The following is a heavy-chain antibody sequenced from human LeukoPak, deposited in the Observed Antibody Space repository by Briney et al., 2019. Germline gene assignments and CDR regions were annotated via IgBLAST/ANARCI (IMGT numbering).Heavy chain of an antibody. CDR1: GLTFRNYW. Sequence: GGSLRLSCAVSGLTFRNYWMHWVRQAPGKGLVWVSRINGDGSDISYADSVKGRFTISRDNAKNTLSLQMNSLTDDDTALYYCTGGFGHNWSPFEKWGQGALVTVSS. CDR3: TGGFGHNWSPFEK. CDR2: INGDGSDI. D-gene: IGHD1-1*01. J-gene: IGHJ4*02. V-gene: IGHV3-74*01.